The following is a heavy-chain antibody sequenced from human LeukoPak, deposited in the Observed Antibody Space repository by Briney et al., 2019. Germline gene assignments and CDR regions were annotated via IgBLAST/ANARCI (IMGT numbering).Heavy chain of an antibody. J-gene: IGHJ6*03. V-gene: IGHV4-4*07. CDR2: IYTSGST. CDR1: GASISSYY. D-gene: IGHD1-26*01. Sequence: SETLSLTCIVSGASISSYYWSWIRQPAGKGLEWIGRIYTSGSTNYNPSLKSRVTILVDTSKNQFSLKLSSVTAADTAVYYCARRKMGPTFYYYYYMDVWGKGTTVTVSS. CDR3: ARRKMGPTFYYYYYMDV.